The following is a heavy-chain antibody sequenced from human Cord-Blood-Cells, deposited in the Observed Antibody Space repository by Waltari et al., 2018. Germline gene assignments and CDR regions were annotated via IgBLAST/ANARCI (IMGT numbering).Heavy chain of an antibody. J-gene: IGHJ4*02. V-gene: IGHV4-34*01. CDR1: GGSFSGYY. CDR3: ARGRGGSYYFDY. CDR2: INHSGST. D-gene: IGHD1-26*01. Sequence: QVQLQQWGAGLLKPSETLSLTCAVYGGSFSGYYWSWIRQPPGKGLEWIGEINHSGSTNYNPPLKSRVTRSVDTSKNQFSLKLSSVTAADTAVYYCARGRGGSYYFDYWGQGTLVTVSS.